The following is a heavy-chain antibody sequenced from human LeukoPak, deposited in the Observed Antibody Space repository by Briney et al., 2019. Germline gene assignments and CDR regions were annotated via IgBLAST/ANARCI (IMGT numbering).Heavy chain of an antibody. CDR3: AREAYYYDSSGYSHYYYYYMDV. V-gene: IGHV4-61*02. Sequence: SETLSLTCTVSGGSISGGSYYWSWIRQPAGKGLEWIGRIYTSGSTNYNPSLKSAVTISVDTSKNQFSLKLSSVTAADTAVYYCAREAYYYDSSGYSHYYYYYMDVWGKGTTVTISS. D-gene: IGHD3-22*01. CDR1: GGSISGGSYY. CDR2: IYTSGST. J-gene: IGHJ6*03.